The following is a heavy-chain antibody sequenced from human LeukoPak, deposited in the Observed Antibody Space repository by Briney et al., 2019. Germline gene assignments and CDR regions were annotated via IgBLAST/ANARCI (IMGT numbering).Heavy chain of an antibody. CDR1: GFTFSSYS. CDR3: ARGYSSGWPPDY. V-gene: IGHV3-21*01. CDR2: ISSSSSYI. D-gene: IGHD6-19*01. J-gene: IGHJ4*02. Sequence: GGSLRLSCAASGFTFSSYSMNWVRQAPGMGLEWVSSISSSSSYIYYADSVKGRFTISRDNAKNSLYLQMNSLRAEDTAVYYCARGYSSGWPPDYWGQGTLVTVSS.